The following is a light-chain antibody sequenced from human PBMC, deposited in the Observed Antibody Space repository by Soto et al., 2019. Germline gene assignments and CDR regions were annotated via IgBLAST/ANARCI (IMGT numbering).Light chain of an antibody. CDR2: SNN. CDR3: AAWDDSLNGPDVV. J-gene: IGLJ2*01. CDR1: SSNIGSNT. V-gene: IGLV1-44*01. Sequence: QSVLTQPSSASGTPGQRVTISCSGSSSNIGSNTVNWYQQLPGTAPKLLIYSNNQRPSGVPDRFSGSKSGTSASLAISGLQSEDEDDYYCAAWDDSLNGPDVVFGGGTKVTVL.